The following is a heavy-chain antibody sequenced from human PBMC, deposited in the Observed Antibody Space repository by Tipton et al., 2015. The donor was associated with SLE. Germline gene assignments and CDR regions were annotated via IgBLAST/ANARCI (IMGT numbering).Heavy chain of an antibody. CDR1: GFTFSSYG. Sequence: SLRLSCAASGFTFSSYGMHWVRQAPGKGLEWVAVISYDGSNKYYADSVKGRFTISRDNSKNTLYLQMNSLRAEDTAVYYCAKAGDSGYGHYYYYGMDVWGQGTTVTGSS. D-gene: IGHD5-12*01. CDR3: AKAGDSGYGHYYYYGMDV. V-gene: IGHV3-30*18. J-gene: IGHJ6*02. CDR2: ISYDGSNK.